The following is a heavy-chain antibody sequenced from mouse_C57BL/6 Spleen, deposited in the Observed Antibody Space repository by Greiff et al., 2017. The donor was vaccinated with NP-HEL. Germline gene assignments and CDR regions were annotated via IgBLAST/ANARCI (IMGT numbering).Heavy chain of an antibody. J-gene: IGHJ2*01. CDR2: ISDGGSYT. D-gene: IGHD1-1*01. V-gene: IGHV5-4*01. CDR3: ARDQDAGSSYYFDY. CDR1: GFTFSSYA. Sequence: DVMLVESGGGLVKPGGSLKLSCAASGFTFSSYAMSWVRQTPEKRLEWVATISDGGSYTYYPDNVKGRFTISRDNAKNNLYLQMSHLKSEDTAMYYCARDQDAGSSYYFDYWGQGTTLTVSS.